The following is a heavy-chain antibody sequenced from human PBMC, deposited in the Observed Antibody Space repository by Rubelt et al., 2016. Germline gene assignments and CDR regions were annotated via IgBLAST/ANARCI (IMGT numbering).Heavy chain of an antibody. V-gene: IGHV4-31*03. J-gene: IGHJ5*02. D-gene: IGHD1-1*01. CDR2: IYYSGST. Sequence: TLSLTCTVSGGSISSGGYYWSWIRQHPGKGLEWIGYIYYSGSTYYNPSLKSRVTISVDTSKNQFSLKLSSVTAADTAVYYCARLSAVGYRNWFDPWGQGTLVTVSS. CDR1: GGSISSGGYY. CDR3: ARLSAVGYRNWFDP.